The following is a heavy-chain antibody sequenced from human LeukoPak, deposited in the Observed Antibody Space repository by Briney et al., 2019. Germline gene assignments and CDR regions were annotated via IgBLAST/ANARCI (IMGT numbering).Heavy chain of an antibody. CDR3: ARVRWFGRWGLEYFDF. CDR1: GYTFTGYY. CDR2: INTHSCGS. Sequence: LEGSVKVSCKASGYTFTGYYIHWVRQAPGQGLEWVGCINTHSCGSNYAQKFRGGATMTRDTSISPAYIEQSRLRSDNAAEYYCARVRWFGRWGLEYFDFWGQGTMVTVSS. J-gene: IGHJ4*03. V-gene: IGHV1-2*03. D-gene: IGHD1-26*01.